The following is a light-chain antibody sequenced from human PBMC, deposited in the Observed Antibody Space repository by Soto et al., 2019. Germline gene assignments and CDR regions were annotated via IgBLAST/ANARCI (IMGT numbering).Light chain of an antibody. Sequence: QAVVTQPPSVSGAPGQRVTLSCTGSSSNIGAGYDVHWYQQLPGTAPKLLIYGNSNRPSGVPDRFSGSKSGTSASLAITGLQAEYEADYYCQSYDSSLSVVFGGGTQLTVL. CDR2: GNS. CDR3: QSYDSSLSVV. J-gene: IGLJ2*01. V-gene: IGLV1-40*01. CDR1: SSNIGAGYD.